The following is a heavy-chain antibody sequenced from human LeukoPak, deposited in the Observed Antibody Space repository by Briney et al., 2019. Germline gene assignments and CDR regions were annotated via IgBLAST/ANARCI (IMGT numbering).Heavy chain of an antibody. Sequence: GGSLRLSCAASGFTFSTYGMHWVRQAPGKRLEWVAVTWYDGSYKYYGDSVKGRFTISRGNSKNTLYLQMNSLRAEDTAVYYCARDPSGSDFDYWGQGTLVTVSS. D-gene: IGHD5-12*01. J-gene: IGHJ4*02. V-gene: IGHV3-33*01. CDR3: ARDPSGSDFDY. CDR2: TWYDGSYK. CDR1: GFTFSTYG.